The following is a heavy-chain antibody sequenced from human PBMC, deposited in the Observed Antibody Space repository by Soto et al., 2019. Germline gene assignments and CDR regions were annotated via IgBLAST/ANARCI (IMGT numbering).Heavy chain of an antibody. Sequence: QVQLQESGPGLVKPSETLSLTCSVSGDSVSSGSYYWSWIRQPPGKGLEWIGYISYSGSTNYNPSLKSRVTISVDTSKNQFSLKLSSVTAADTAVYYCARSAGVVVEYWGQGTLVTGSS. D-gene: IGHD1-1*01. CDR1: GDSVSSGSYY. J-gene: IGHJ4*02. V-gene: IGHV4-61*01. CDR2: ISYSGST. CDR3: ARSAGVVVEY.